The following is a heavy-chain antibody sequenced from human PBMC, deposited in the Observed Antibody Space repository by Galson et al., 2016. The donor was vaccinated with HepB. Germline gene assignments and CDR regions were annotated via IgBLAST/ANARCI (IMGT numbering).Heavy chain of an antibody. CDR2: INQDGSER. V-gene: IGHV3-7*04. J-gene: IGHJ4*02. D-gene: IGHD6-13*01. CDR3: AGTYSSSWASQGRMTY. Sequence: SLRLSCAASGFTFSRYWMTWVRQAPGKGLEWVANINQDGSERNYVDSVKGRFTISRDNGQNSLYLQMSSLRVDDTAVYYCAGTYSSSWASQGRMTYWGQGTLVTVSS. CDR1: GFTFSRYW.